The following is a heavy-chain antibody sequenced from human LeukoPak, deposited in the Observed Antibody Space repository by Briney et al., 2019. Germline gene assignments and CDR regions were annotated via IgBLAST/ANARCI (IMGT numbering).Heavy chain of an antibody. J-gene: IGHJ3*02. Sequence: GESLKISCKGSGYSFTSYWIGWVRQMPGKGLEGMGIIYPGDSDTRYSPSFQGQVTISADKSISTAYLQWSSLKASDTAMYYCARLTDSSGYYPPRDAFDIWGQGTMVTVSS. CDR1: GYSFTSYW. D-gene: IGHD3-22*01. CDR2: IYPGDSDT. V-gene: IGHV5-51*01. CDR3: ARLTDSSGYYPPRDAFDI.